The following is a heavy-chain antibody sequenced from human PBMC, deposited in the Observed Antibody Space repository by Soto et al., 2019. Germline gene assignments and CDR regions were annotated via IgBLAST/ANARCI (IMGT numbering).Heavy chain of an antibody. CDR1: GFTVSSNY. J-gene: IGHJ4*02. CDR2: IYSGGST. CDR3: ARFASSSWQAPLGY. D-gene: IGHD6-13*01. V-gene: IGHV3-53*01. Sequence: PGGSLRLSCAASGFTVSSNYMSWVCQAPGKGLEWVSVIYSGGSTYYADSVKGRFTISRDNSKNTLYLQMNSLRAEDTAVYYCARFASSSWQAPLGYWGQGTLVTVSS.